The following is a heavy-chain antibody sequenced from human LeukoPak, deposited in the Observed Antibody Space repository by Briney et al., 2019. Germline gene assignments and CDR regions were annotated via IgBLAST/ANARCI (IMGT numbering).Heavy chain of an antibody. CDR2: IYYSGST. CDR1: GGSVSSGSYY. V-gene: IGHV4-61*01. CDR3: ARDRVVVVPAARRRGYYFDY. D-gene: IGHD2-2*01. Sequence: SETLSLTCTVSGGSVSSGSYYWSWIRQPPGKGLEWIGYIYYSGSTNYNPSLKSRVTISVDTSKNQFSLKLSSATAADTAVYYCARDRVVVVPAARRRGYYFDYWGQGTLVTASS. J-gene: IGHJ4*02.